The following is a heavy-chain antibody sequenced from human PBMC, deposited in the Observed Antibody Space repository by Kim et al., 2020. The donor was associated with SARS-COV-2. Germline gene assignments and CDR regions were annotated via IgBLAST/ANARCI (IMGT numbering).Heavy chain of an antibody. Sequence: GGSLRLSCAASGFSFSDSAMHWVRQASGKGLEWVAVTLDEANKKNYAESVKGRFSISRDNSRNTLSLQVSSLRGEDTAVYYCARGGSGWGIDYWGQGTLVTVSS. CDR2: TLDEANKK. V-gene: IGHV3-30*04. J-gene: IGHJ4*02. CDR3: ARGGSGWGIDY. D-gene: IGHD6-25*01. CDR1: GFSFSDSA.